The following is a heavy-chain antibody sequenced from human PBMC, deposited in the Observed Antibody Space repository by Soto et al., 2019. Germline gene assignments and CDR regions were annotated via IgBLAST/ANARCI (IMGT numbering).Heavy chain of an antibody. CDR2: IYIRGST. Sequence: QLQLQESGSGLVKPSQTLSLTCAVSGDSISSGGYSWSWIRQPPGKGLEWIGYIYIRGSTYYNPSLNSRVTRSVDRSKNQFSLKLSSVTAADSAVYYCARFYGDYVNWFDPWGQGTLVTVSS. CDR1: GDSISSGGYS. CDR3: ARFYGDYVNWFDP. V-gene: IGHV4-30-2*01. J-gene: IGHJ5*02. D-gene: IGHD4-17*01.